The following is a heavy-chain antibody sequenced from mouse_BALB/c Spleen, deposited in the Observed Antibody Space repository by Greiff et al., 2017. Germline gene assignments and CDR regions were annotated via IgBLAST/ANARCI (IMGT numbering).Heavy chain of an antibody. CDR2: IWAGGST. D-gene: IGHD1-1*01. J-gene: IGHJ1*01. V-gene: IGHV2-9*02. Sequence: VKLVESGPGLVAPSQSLSITCTVSGFSLTSYGVHWVRQPPGKGLEWLGVIWAGGSTNYNSALMSRLSISKDNSKSQVFLKMNSLQTDDTAMYYCARGDYYGSSYWYFDVWGAGTTVTVSS. CDR1: GFSLTSYG. CDR3: ARGDYYGSSYWYFDV.